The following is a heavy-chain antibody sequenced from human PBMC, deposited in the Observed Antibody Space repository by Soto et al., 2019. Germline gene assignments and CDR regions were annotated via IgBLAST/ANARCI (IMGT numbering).Heavy chain of an antibody. J-gene: IGHJ5*02. CDR1: GASISGFY. Sequence: SETLSLTCTVSGASISGFYWSWIRKSAGKGLEWIGRIYATGTTDYNPSLKNRVMMSVDTSKKQFSLKLRSVTAADTAVYYCVRDGTKTLRDWFDPWGQGISVTVSS. D-gene: IGHD1-1*01. V-gene: IGHV4-4*07. CDR3: VRDGTKTLRDWFDP. CDR2: IYATGTT.